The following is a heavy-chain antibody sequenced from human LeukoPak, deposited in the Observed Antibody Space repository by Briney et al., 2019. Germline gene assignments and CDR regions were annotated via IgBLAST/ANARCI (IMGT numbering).Heavy chain of an antibody. D-gene: IGHD2-15*01. J-gene: IGHJ4*02. CDR1: GFTFSTYA. CDR3: ADHFPYCSRGSCSYFDH. V-gene: IGHV3-23*01. Sequence: QPGGSLRLSCAASGFTFSTYAMSWVRQAPGKGLEWVCAISAGGDATFYADSVKGRFTVSRDNPKNTLSLQMNSLGGEDTAIYYCADHFPYCSRGSCSYFDHWGQGTLVTVSS. CDR2: ISAGGDAT.